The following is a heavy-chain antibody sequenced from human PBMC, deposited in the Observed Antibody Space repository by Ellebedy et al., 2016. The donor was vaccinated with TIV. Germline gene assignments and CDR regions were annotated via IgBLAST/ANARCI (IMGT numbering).Heavy chain of an antibody. V-gene: IGHV6-1*01. D-gene: IGHD4-23*01. CDR3: ARDSGGIYGSYYFDD. CDR1: GDSVSSNSAA. J-gene: IGHJ4*02. CDR2: TFYRSKWHN. Sequence: SQTLSLTCAISGDSVSSNSAAWSWIRQSPSRGLEWLGRTFYRSKWHNEYAESVRSRISINPDTSKNQFSLRLNSATPENTAVYYCARDSGGIYGSYYFDDWGQGTLVTVSS.